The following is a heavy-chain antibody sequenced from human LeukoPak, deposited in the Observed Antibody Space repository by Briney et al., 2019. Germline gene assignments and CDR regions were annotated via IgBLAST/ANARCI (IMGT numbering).Heavy chain of an antibody. CDR3: ANSAWSDDDGDF. CDR1: RFTLSRYA. D-gene: IGHD1-1*01. J-gene: IGHJ4*02. V-gene: IGHV3-23*01. Sequence: GGSLRLSCAASRFTLSRYAMSWVRQAPGKGLEWVSAISGSGVRRDLADSVKGRFTISRDNSKNTLYLQMNSLRAEDTAVCYCANSAWSDDDGDFWGQGTLVTVSS. CDR2: ISGSGVRR.